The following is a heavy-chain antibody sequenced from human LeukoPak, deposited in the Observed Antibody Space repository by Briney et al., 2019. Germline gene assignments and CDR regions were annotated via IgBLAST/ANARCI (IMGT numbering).Heavy chain of an antibody. Sequence: PGGSLRLSCTASGFTFNNYAMCWVRQAPRKGLEWVAGIFGSGGSAHYADSVKGRFTISRDNSKNTVYLQMDSLRGEDTALYYCTKTTTGYSSGQYPGWPADHWGQGALVTVSS. D-gene: IGHD3-22*01. CDR3: TKTTTGYSSGQYPGWPADH. J-gene: IGHJ4*02. V-gene: IGHV3-23*01. CDR1: GFTFNNYA. CDR2: IFGSGGSA.